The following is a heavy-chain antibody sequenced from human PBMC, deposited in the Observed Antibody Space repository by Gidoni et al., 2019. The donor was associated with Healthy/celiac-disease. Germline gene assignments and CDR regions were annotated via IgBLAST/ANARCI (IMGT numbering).Heavy chain of an antibody. Sequence: EVQLVESGGGLVKPGGSLRLSCAASGFPFSSYSMNWVRQAPGKGLEWVSSISSSSSYIYYADSVKGRFTISRDNAKNSLYLQMNSLRAEDTAVYYCARDSVAYYYDSSGYHVFDYWGQGTLVTVSS. CDR1: GFPFSSYS. J-gene: IGHJ4*02. D-gene: IGHD3-22*01. CDR3: ARDSVAYYYDSSGYHVFDY. V-gene: IGHV3-21*01. CDR2: ISSSSSYI.